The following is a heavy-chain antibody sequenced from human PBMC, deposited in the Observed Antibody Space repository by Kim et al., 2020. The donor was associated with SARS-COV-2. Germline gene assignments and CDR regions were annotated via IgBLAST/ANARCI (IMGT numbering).Heavy chain of an antibody. CDR2: INHSGRT. CDR1: GGSFSGYY. V-gene: IGHV4-34*01. CDR3: ARRLSNTSGWGSHYCDL. D-gene: IGHD3-10*01. Sequence: SETLSLTCAVYGGSFSGYYWSWIRQPPGKGLEWIGEINHSGRTNYNPSLKSRVTISVHTSKNQFSLKLTSVTAADAALYFCARRLSNTSGWGSHYCDLWGQGILGTVSS. J-gene: IGHJ1*01.